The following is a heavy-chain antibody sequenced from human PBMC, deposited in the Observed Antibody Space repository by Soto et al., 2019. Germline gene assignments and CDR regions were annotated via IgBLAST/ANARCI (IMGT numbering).Heavy chain of an antibody. D-gene: IGHD3-10*01. V-gene: IGHV1-69*08. J-gene: IGHJ6*03. CDR2: IIPILGIA. Sequence: QVQLVQSGAEVKKPGSSVKVSCKASGGTFRRYTISWVRQAPGHGLEWMGMIIPILGIANYAQKFQGRVTITADNSTSTAYMELSSLRSEDTAVDYWARDIGRFGELSDYMDVWGKGTTVTVSS. CDR3: ARDIGRFGELSDYMDV. CDR1: GGTFRRYT.